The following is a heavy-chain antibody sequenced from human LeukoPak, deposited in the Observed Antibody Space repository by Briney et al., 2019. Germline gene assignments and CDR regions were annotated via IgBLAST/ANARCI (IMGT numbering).Heavy chain of an antibody. V-gene: IGHV3-73*01. D-gene: IGHD5-18*01. CDR2: IRRKANSYAT. CDR3: TDSYGRV. J-gene: IGHJ4*02. CDR1: GFTFSGSA. Sequence: PGGSLRLACAASGFTFSGSAMQWVRQASGKGLEWVSRIRRKANSYATAYAASVNGRFTISRDDSKNTAYLQMNSLKTEDTAVYYCTDSYGRVWGQGTLVTVSS.